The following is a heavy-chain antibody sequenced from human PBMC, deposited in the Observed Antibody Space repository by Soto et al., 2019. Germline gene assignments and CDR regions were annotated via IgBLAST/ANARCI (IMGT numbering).Heavy chain of an antibody. Sequence: VQLVESGGGLVKPGGSLRLSCAASGFTFSSYSMNWVRQAPGKGLEWVSSISSSSSYIYYADSVKGRFTISRDNAKNSLYLQMNSLRAEDTAVYYCARDGGYCSGGSCYHYYYYGMDVWGQGTTVTVSS. CDR1: GFTFSSYS. V-gene: IGHV3-21*01. CDR3: ARDGGYCSGGSCYHYYYYGMDV. CDR2: ISSSSSYI. D-gene: IGHD2-15*01. J-gene: IGHJ6*02.